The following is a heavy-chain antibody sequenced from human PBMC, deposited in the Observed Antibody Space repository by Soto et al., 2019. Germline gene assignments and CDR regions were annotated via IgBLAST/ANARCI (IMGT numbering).Heavy chain of an antibody. CDR1: GFTFSSYG. CDR3: AKDFSSSFVYYYYGMDV. J-gene: IGHJ6*02. D-gene: IGHD6-6*01. CDR2: ISYDGSNK. V-gene: IGHV3-30*18. Sequence: GGSLRLSCAASGFTFSSYGMHWVRQAPGKGLEWVAVISYDGSNKYYADSVKGRFTISRDNSKNTLYLQMNSLRAEDTAVYYCAKDFSSSFVYYYYGMDVWGQGTTVTVSS.